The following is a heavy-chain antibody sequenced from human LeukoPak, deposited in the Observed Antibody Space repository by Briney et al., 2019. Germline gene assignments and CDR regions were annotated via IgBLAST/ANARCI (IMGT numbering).Heavy chain of an antibody. CDR1: GFTFSDYY. Sequence: GGSLRLSCAASGFTFSDYYMSWIRQAPGKGLEWASYIRSSGSTIYYADSVKGRFTISRDNAKNSLYLQMNSLRAEDTAVYYCARPGDIDAFDIWGQGTMVTVSS. CDR2: IRSSGSTI. J-gene: IGHJ3*02. V-gene: IGHV3-11*01. CDR3: ARPGDIDAFDI. D-gene: IGHD2-21*01.